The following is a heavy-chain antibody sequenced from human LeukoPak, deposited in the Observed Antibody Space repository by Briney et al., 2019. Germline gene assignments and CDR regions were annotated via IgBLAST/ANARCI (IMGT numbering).Heavy chain of an antibody. D-gene: IGHD3-3*01. J-gene: IGHJ6*02. CDR2: ISAYNGNT. V-gene: IGHV1-18*01. Sequence: ASVKVSCKASGYTFTSYGISWVRQAPGQGLEWMGWISAYNGNTNYAQKLQGRVTMTTDTSTSTAYMELRSLRSDDTAVYYCAREPVTYYDFWSGYLPGYYYGMDVWGQGTTVTVSS. CDR1: GYTFTSYG. CDR3: AREPVTYYDFWSGYLPGYYYGMDV.